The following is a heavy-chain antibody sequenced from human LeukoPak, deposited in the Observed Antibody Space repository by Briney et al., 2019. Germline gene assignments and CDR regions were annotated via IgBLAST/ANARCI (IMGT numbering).Heavy chain of an antibody. CDR1: GGSISSSSYY. V-gene: IGHV4-39*07. Sequence: PSETLSLTCTVSGGSISSSSYYWGWIRQPPGKGLEWIGSIYYSGSTYYNPSLKSRVTISVDTSKNQFSLKLSSVTAADTAVYYCARDRLRTIIPGDDFQHWGQGTLVTVSS. CDR2: IYYSGST. D-gene: IGHD5-12*01. J-gene: IGHJ1*01. CDR3: ARDRLRTIIPGDDFQH.